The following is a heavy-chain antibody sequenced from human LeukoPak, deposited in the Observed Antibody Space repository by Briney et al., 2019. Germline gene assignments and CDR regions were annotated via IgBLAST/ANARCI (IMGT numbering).Heavy chain of an antibody. V-gene: IGHV3-53*01. D-gene: IGHD5-12*01. CDR2: IYSGGST. CDR3: ARESGGYDFGY. J-gene: IGHJ4*02. CDR1: GFTFSSYA. Sequence: GGSLRLSCAASGFTFSSYAMSWIRQAPGKGLEWVSVIYSGGSTYYADSVKGRFTISRDNSKNTLYLQMNSLRAEDTAVYYCARESGGYDFGYWGQGTLVTVSS.